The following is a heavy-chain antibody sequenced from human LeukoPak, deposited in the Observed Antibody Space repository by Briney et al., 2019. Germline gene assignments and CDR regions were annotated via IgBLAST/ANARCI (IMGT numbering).Heavy chain of an antibody. V-gene: IGHV3-21*01. J-gene: IGHJ6*02. D-gene: IGHD3-22*01. CDR2: ISSSSSYI. CDR3: AKAYYYDSSGSETNYYYGMDV. Sequence: QPGGSLRLSCAASGFTFSSYSMNWVRQAPGRGLEWVSSISSSSSYIYYADSVKGRFTISRDNAKNSLYLQMNSLRAEDTAVYYCAKAYYYDSSGSETNYYYGMDVWGQGTTVTVSS. CDR1: GFTFSSYS.